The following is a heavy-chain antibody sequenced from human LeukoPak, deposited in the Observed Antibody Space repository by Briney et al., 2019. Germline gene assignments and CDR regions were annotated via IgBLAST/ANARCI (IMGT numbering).Heavy chain of an antibody. Sequence: GGSLRLSCAASGFSFDDYAMHWVRQAPGKGLEWVSGISWNSGSIGHADSVKGRFTISRNSAKNSLYLQMHSLRVEDTALYYCAKAERAYSSSSLYYYYYYMDVWGKGTTVTVSS. V-gene: IGHV3-9*01. J-gene: IGHJ6*03. D-gene: IGHD6-6*01. CDR2: ISWNSGSI. CDR3: AKAERAYSSSSLYYYYYYMDV. CDR1: GFSFDDYA.